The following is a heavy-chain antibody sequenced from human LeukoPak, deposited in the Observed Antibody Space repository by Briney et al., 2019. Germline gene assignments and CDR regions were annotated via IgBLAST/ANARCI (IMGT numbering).Heavy chain of an antibody. D-gene: IGHD5-12*01. J-gene: IGHJ4*02. V-gene: IGHV4-39*01. CDR3: ARNGQWLPKEFDY. CDR2: MYYRGST. Sequence: SETLSLTCTVSGGSISSSSHYWGWIRQPPGKGLEWIGSMYYRGSTYHNPSLKSRVTISVDTSKNQFSLKLSSVTAADTAIYYCARNGQWLPKEFDYWGQGTLVSVSS. CDR1: GGSISSSSHY.